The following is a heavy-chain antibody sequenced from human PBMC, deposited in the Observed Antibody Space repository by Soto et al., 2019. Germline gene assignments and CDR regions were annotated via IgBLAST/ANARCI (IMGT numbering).Heavy chain of an antibody. CDR1: GFTFSDYY. Sequence: QVQLVESGGGLVKPGGSLRLSCAASGFTFSDYYMSWIRQAPGKGLEWVSYISSSGSTIYYADSVKGRFTISRDNAKKSPYLQKNNLRAEDPGGDLWARGSAPMVYAIPWGAFGIWGQRTMGNVSS. V-gene: IGHV3-11*01. J-gene: IGHJ3*02. D-gene: IGHD2-8*01. CDR3: ARGSAPMVYAIPWGAFGI. CDR2: ISSSGSTI.